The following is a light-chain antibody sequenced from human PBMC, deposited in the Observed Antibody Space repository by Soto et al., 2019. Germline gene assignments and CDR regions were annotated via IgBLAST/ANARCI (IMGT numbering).Light chain of an antibody. CDR2: AAS. J-gene: IGKJ1*01. V-gene: IGKV1-12*01. CDR1: QGVGSW. Sequence: DIQMTQSPSSVSAPVGDRVTITCRASQGVGSWLAWYQQKPGKAPKLLIFAASSLQSGVPSRFSGSGSGTDFPHTISSRQPEDVAIYYYQQDNSFPWTFGKGTKVEIK. CDR3: QQDNSFPWT.